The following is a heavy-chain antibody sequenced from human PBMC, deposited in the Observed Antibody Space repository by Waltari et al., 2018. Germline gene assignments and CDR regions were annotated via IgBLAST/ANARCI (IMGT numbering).Heavy chain of an antibody. J-gene: IGHJ5*02. CDR3: ARGGGGDWEWFDP. CDR1: GGSISVFY. V-gene: IGHV4-59*01. D-gene: IGHD2-21*02. CDR2: IYYTGST. Sequence: QVQLQESGPSLLTPSATLSLICTVSGGSISVFYWSWVRQPPGKGLDWIGYIYYTGSTNFNPSLKSRVTMSVDTSKNQFSLKLSSVTAADTAFYYCARGGGGDWEWFDPWGQGTLVTVSS.